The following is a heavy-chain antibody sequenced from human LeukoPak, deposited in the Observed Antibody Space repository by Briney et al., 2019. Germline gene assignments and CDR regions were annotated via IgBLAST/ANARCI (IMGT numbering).Heavy chain of an antibody. CDR2: MNPNSGNT. V-gene: IGHV1-8*01. Sequence: GASVKVSCKASGYIFTSYDINWVRQATGQGLEWMGWMNPNSGNTGYAQKFQGRVTMTRNTSISTAYMGLSSLRSEDTAVYFCARGRSGNYYRASFDYWGQGTLVTVSS. CDR3: ARGRSGNYYRASFDY. J-gene: IGHJ4*02. D-gene: IGHD3-10*01. CDR1: GYIFTSYD.